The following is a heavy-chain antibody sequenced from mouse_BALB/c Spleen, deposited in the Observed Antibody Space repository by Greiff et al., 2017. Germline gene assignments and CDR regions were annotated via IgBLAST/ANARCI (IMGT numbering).Heavy chain of an antibody. CDR1: GFTFSSYA. V-gene: IGHV5-9-4*01. CDR3: ARGGFGYDAAMDY. CDR2: ISSGGSYT. D-gene: IGHD2-2*01. J-gene: IGHJ4*01. Sequence: DVMLVESGGGLVKPGGSLKLSCAASGFTFSSYAMSWVRQSPEKRLEWVAEISSGGSYTYYPDTVTGRFTISRDNAKNTLYLEMSSLRSEDTAMYYCARGGFGYDAAMDYWGQGTSVTVSS.